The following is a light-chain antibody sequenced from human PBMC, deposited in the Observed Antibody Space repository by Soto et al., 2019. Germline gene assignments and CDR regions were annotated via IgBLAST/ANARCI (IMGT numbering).Light chain of an antibody. Sequence: EIVLTQPPATLTLSPGNRATLSSRARQTVSGYFAGYQQKPGQAPRLLIYDASNRATGIPARFSGSGSGTDFTLTITGLEPEEFAVYYCQALSNWHSSVGGGTKVDI. J-gene: IGKJ4*01. V-gene: IGKV3-11*01. CDR2: DAS. CDR1: QTVSGY. CDR3: QALSNWHSS.